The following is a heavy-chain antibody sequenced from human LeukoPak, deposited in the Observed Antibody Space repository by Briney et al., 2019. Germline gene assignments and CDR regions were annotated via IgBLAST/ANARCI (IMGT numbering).Heavy chain of an antibody. CDR2: IYSGGPT. CDR1: GFTVSLYY. V-gene: IGHV3-53*01. Sequence: PGGSLRLSCAASGFTVSLYYMTWVRQAPGKGLEWVSVIYSGGPTYYADSVKGRFTISRDNSKNTVYLQMNSLRGEDTAVYFCARGWVVATGDFDMWGQGTKVTVSS. J-gene: IGHJ3*02. D-gene: IGHD2-15*01. CDR3: ARGWVVATGDFDM.